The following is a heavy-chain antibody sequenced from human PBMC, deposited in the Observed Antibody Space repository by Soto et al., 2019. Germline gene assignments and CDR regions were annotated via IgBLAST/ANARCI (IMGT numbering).Heavy chain of an antibody. D-gene: IGHD2-15*01. J-gene: IGHJ4*02. V-gene: IGHV3-30*18. CDR3: AKDREDCSGGSCSDFDY. CDR1: GFTFSSYG. CDR2: ISYDGSNK. Sequence: GGSLRLSCAASGFTFSSYGMHWVRQAPGKGLEWVAVISYDGSNKYYADSVKGRFTISRDNSKNTLYLQMNSLRAEDTAVYYCAKDREDCSGGSCSDFDYWGQGTLVTVSS.